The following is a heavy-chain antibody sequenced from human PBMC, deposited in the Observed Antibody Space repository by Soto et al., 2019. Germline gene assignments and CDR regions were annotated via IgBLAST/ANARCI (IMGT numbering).Heavy chain of an antibody. CDR3: ARDEVYSSSSSDY. V-gene: IGHV3-11*01. J-gene: IGHJ4*02. CDR2: ISSSGSTI. CDR1: GFTFSDYY. Sequence: GGSLRLSCAASGFTFSDYYMSWIRQAPGKGLEWVSYISSSGSTIYYADSVKGRFTISRDNAKNSLYLQMNSLRAEDTAVYYCARDEVYSSSSSDYWGQGTLVTVSS. D-gene: IGHD6-6*01.